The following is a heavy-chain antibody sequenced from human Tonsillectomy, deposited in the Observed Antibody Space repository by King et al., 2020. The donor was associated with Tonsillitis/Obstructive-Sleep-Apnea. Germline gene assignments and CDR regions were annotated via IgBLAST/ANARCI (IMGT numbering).Heavy chain of an antibody. CDR1: GFTFDDYA. CDR2: ISWNSGSI. CDR3: AKGVRTYYYYYMDV. V-gene: IGHV3-9*01. Sequence: VQLVESGGGLVQPGRSLRLSCAVSGFTFDDYAMHWVRQAPGKGLEWVSGISWNSGSIGYADSVKGRFTISRDNGKNSLYLQMNSLRAEDTALYYCAKGVRTYYYYYMDVWGKGTTVTVSS. J-gene: IGHJ6*03.